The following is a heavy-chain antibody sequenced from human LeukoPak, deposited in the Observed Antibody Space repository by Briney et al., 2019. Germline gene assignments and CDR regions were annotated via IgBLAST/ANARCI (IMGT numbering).Heavy chain of an antibody. CDR3: ARAIKAVAGTFHRDYYFDY. CDR2: IETGGAST. CDR1: GFTFSSYG. D-gene: IGHD6-19*01. J-gene: IGHJ4*02. Sequence: GGSLRLSCAASGFTFSSYGMSWVRQAPGKGLEWVSAIETGGASTYYADSVKGRFTISRDNSKNTLYLQMNSLRAEDTAVYYCARAIKAVAGTFHRDYYFDYWGQGTLVTVSS. V-gene: IGHV3-23*05.